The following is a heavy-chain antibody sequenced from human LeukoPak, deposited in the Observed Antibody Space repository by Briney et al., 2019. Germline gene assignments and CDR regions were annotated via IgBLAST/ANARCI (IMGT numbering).Heavy chain of an antibody. V-gene: IGHV4-59*01. D-gene: IGHD4-11*01. Sequence: SETLSLTCTVSGGSISSSSWSWVRQDPGKRLEWVGFIWYSGDTDYNPSLRSRVTISVDTSKNQFSLKLNSVTAADTAVYYCARDDHSPHYHYAMGVWGQGITVTVSS. CDR2: IWYSGDT. CDR1: GGSISSSS. J-gene: IGHJ6*02. CDR3: ARDDHSPHYHYAMGV.